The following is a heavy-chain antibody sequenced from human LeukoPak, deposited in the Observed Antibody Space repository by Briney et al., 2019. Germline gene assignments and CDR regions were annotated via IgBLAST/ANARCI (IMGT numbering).Heavy chain of an antibody. D-gene: IGHD1-26*01. CDR1: GFSLSDYW. Sequence: PGGSLRLSCAASGFSLSDYWMSWVRQTPGKGLEWVANIKRDDSEEYYVDSVKGRFTISRDNAKNSLYLQMNSLRAEDTAVYYCARWCGSYFGGTPDSFDIWGQGTVVTVSS. J-gene: IGHJ3*02. CDR3: ARWCGSYFGGTPDSFDI. CDR2: IKRDDSEE. V-gene: IGHV3-7*01.